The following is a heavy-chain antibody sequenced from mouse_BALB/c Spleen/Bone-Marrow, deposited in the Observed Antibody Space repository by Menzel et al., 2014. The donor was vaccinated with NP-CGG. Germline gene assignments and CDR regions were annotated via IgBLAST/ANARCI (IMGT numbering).Heavy chain of an antibody. D-gene: IGHD1-2*01. CDR3: ARRYDYGYGPFAY. CDR1: GFTFSNYT. V-gene: IGHV5-12-2*01. Sequence: DVKLVESGGGLVQPGGSLKLSCAASGFTFSNYTMSWIRPTPEKRLEWVACISNGGGTTYYPDTVKGRFTISRDNAKNTLYLQMSSLKSEDTAMYYCARRYDYGYGPFAYWGQGTLVTVSA. J-gene: IGHJ3*01. CDR2: ISNGGGTT.